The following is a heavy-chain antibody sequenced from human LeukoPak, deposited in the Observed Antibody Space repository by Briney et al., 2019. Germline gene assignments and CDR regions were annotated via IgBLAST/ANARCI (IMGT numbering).Heavy chain of an antibody. Sequence: GGSLRLSCAASGFTFSSYHMNWVRQAPGKGLEWVSYISDTSNIINYADSVKGRFTISRDNAKNSLYLQMNSLRAEDTAVYYCARELRYFDWKSREGDNWFDPWGQGTLVTVSS. CDR3: ARELRYFDWKSREGDNWFDP. J-gene: IGHJ5*02. V-gene: IGHV3-48*01. CDR1: GFTFSSYH. CDR2: ISDTSNII. D-gene: IGHD3-9*01.